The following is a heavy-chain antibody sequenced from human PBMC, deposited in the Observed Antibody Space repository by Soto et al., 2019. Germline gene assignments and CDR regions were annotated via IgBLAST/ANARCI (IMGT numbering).Heavy chain of an antibody. D-gene: IGHD1-26*01. J-gene: IGHJ4*02. V-gene: IGHV4-34*01. CDR2: INHSGST. CDR3: AAGGIVGATTADY. Sequence: PSETLSLTCAVYGGSFSVYYWSWIRQPPGKGLEWIGEINHSGSTNYNPSLKSRVTISVDTSKNQFSLKLSSVTAVDTAVYYCAAGGIVGATTADYWGQGTLVTVSS. CDR1: GGSFSVYY.